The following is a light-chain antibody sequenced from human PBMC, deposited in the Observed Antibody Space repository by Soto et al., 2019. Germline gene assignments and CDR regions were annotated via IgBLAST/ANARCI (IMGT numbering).Light chain of an antibody. CDR2: EVT. V-gene: IGLV2-8*01. CDR3: CSYGGNDNYV. CDR1: SSDVGGYNY. Sequence: QPALTQPPSASGSPGQAVAISCTGTSSDVGGYNYVSWYQQHPGKAPKLLIYEVTKRPSGVPDRFSGSKSGNTASLTVSGLQAEDEADYYCCSYGGNDNYVFGTGTKVTVL. J-gene: IGLJ1*01.